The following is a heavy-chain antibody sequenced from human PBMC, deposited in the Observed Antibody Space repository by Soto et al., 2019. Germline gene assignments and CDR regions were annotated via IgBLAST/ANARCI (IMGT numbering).Heavy chain of an antibody. CDR3: ARVRSSGREFDY. J-gene: IGHJ4*02. V-gene: IGHV1-46*01. D-gene: IGHD6-25*01. Sequence: QVQLVQSGAEMKRPGASVILSCKASGYIFTTYSIHWVRQTAGQGLEWMAKVDPRDGSTGYAQKFRGRVSMAWDTSTGPVSMEVSSLTSDDTATYYCARVRSSGREFDYWGQGTQVTVSS. CDR2: VDPRDGST. CDR1: GYIFTTYS.